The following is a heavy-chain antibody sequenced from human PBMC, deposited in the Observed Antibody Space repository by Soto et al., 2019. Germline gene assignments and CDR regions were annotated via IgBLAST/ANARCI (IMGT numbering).Heavy chain of an antibody. J-gene: IGHJ4*02. V-gene: IGHV4-31*03. CDR3: ARGLSVGAAPPPPFDY. CDR2: IYYSGST. D-gene: IGHD6-6*01. CDR1: GGSISSGGYY. Sequence: SETLSLTCTVSGGSISSGGYYWSWIRQHPGKGLEWIGYIYYSGSTYYNPSLKSRVTISVDTSKNQFSLKLSSVTAADTAFFYCARGLSVGAAPPPPFDYWGQGTLVTVSS.